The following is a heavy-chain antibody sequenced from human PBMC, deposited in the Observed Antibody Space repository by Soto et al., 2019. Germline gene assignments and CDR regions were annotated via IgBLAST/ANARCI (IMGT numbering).Heavy chain of an antibody. CDR1: GGSFSGYY. V-gene: IGHV4-34*01. CDR2: INHSGST. D-gene: IGHD3-9*01. CDR3: ARGHSSYYDILTGYSFYCYYYYMDV. Sequence: QVQLQQWGAGLLKPSETLSLTCAVYGGSFSGYYWSWIRQPPGKGLEWIGEINHSGSTNYNPSLKSRVTMSVDTSKNQFSLKLSSVTAADTAVYYCARGHSSYYDILTGYSFYCYYYYMDVWGKGTTVTVSS. J-gene: IGHJ6*03.